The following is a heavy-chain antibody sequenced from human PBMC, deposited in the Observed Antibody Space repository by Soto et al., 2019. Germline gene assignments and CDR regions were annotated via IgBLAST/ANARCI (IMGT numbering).Heavy chain of an antibody. CDR2: IYYSGST. J-gene: IGHJ4*02. CDR3: ARDGGYGSGSYRFDY. V-gene: IGHV4-31*03. Sequence: QVQLQESGPGLVKPSQTLSLTCTVSGGSISSGGYYWSWIRQHPGKGLEWIGYIYYSGSTSYNPSRKARVTISIDTSKNQFSRKLSSVTAADTAVYYCARDGGYGSGSYRFDYWGQGTLVTVSS. D-gene: IGHD3-10*01. CDR1: GGSISSGGYY.